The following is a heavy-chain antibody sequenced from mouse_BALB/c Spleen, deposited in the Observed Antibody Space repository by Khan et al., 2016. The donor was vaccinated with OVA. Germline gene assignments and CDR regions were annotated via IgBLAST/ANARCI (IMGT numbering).Heavy chain of an antibody. V-gene: IGHV1S29*02. Sequence: VQLQQSGPELVKPGASVKISCKASGYTFTDYNMHWVKQSHGQSLEWIGYIYPYNGGTGYNQNFKSKATLTVDSSSSTAYMELHSLTSDDSAVYYCARSRGPGDDDCFDYWGQGTTLTVSS. CDR1: GYTFTDYN. J-gene: IGHJ2*01. CDR2: IYPYNGGT. CDR3: ARSRGPGDDDCFDY. D-gene: IGHD2-13*01.